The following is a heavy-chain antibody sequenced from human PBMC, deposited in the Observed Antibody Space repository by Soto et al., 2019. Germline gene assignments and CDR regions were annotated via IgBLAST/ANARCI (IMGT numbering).Heavy chain of an antibody. Sequence: SETLSLTCAVYGGSFSGYYWSWIRQPPGKGLEWIGEINHSGSTNYNPSLKSRVTISVDTSKNQFYLKLSSVTSADTAGYFCARNVKGLVWRDDYGMDVWGQGTTVTVSS. V-gene: IGHV4-34*01. CDR1: GGSFSGYY. D-gene: IGHD3-16*01. J-gene: IGHJ6*02. CDR2: INHSGST. CDR3: ARNVKGLVWRDDYGMDV.